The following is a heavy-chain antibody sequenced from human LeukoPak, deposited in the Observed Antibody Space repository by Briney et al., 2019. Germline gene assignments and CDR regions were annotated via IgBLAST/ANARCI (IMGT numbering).Heavy chain of an antibody. CDR3: ARDQELHSSGYYSGY. CDR1: GYTFTSYY. CDR2: INPSGGST. Sequence: ASVKVSCKASGYTFTSYYMHWVRQAPGQGLEWMGIINPSGGSTSYAQKFQGRVTMTRDTSTSTVYMELSSLRSEDTAVYYCARDQELHSSGYYSGYWGQGTLVTVSS. D-gene: IGHD3-22*01. J-gene: IGHJ4*02. V-gene: IGHV1-46*01.